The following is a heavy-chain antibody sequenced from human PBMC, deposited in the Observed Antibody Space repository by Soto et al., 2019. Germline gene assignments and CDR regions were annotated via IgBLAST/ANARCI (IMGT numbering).Heavy chain of an antibody. CDR3: VGKWFDF. J-gene: IGHJ5*01. Sequence: EVQLVETGGGLIQPGGSLRLSCEASGFIVRSNFMNWVRQAPGKGLEWVSVIYSGGGTYYADSVKGRFTISRDISNNTLYLHMNSLRDEDTVVYYCVGKWFDFWGQGTLVTVSS. CDR2: IYSGGGT. V-gene: IGHV3-53*02. CDR1: GFIVRSNF.